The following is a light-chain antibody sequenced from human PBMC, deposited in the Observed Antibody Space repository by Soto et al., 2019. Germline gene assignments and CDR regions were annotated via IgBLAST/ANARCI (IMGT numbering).Light chain of an antibody. CDR3: QHYVGSPT. CDR2: GAS. V-gene: IGKV3-20*01. J-gene: IGKJ1*01. CDR1: QSIGSNS. Sequence: EIVLTQSPGTLSLSPGERATLSCRASQSIGSNSLVWYQQRPGQAPRLLIYGASGRATGIPDRFSGSGSGTDFTLTVSRLEPEDFAVYYCQHYVGSPTFGQGTKVEIK.